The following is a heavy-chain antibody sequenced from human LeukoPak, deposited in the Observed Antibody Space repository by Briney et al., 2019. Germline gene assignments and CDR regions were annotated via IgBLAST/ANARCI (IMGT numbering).Heavy chain of an antibody. V-gene: IGHV7-4-1*02. D-gene: IGHD6-13*01. J-gene: IGHJ6*03. CDR1: GSTFTSYA. CDR3: ASGEGSSRAFYYYMAV. CDR2: INTNNGNP. Sequence: ASVKVSCKASGSTFTSYAMNWVRQAPGQGLEWMGWINTNNGNPTYAQDFTGRFVFSLDTSVSTAYLQISSLKAEDTAVYYCASGEGSSRAFYYYMAVWGKGTTVTVSS.